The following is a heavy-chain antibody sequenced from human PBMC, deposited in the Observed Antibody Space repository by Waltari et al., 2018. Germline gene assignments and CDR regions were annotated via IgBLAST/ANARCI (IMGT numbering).Heavy chain of an antibody. CDR1: GFTVSSNY. V-gene: IGHV3-53*02. D-gene: IGHD3-16*01. CDR3: AKGQGGRRWYFDY. CDR2: IYSGGST. J-gene: IGHJ4*02. Sequence: EVQLVETGGGLIQPGGSLRLSCAASGFTVSSNYMSWVRQAPGKGLEWVSVIYSGGSTYYADSVKGRFTISRDNSKSTVILQLSSLRVEDTAIYYCAKGQGGRRWYFDYWGQGSQVTVSS.